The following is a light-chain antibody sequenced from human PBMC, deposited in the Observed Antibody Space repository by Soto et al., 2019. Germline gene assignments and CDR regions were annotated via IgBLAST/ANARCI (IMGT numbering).Light chain of an antibody. CDR3: QKYDNLSLT. Sequence: DIQMTQSPSSLSASVGDRVTITCQASQDISNYLNWYQQKPGKATKLLIYDASNLETWVASRFSGSGSWTDFTFTISSLQPEDIATYSCQKYDNLSLTFGGGTKVDIK. CDR1: QDISNY. J-gene: IGKJ4*01. V-gene: IGKV1-33*01. CDR2: DAS.